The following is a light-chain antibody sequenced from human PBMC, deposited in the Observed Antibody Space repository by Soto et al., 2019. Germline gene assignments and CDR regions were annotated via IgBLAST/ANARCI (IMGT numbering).Light chain of an antibody. CDR1: QDIRRY. Sequence: DLQMTQSPSSLSASVGDRVTITCQASQDIRRYLNWYQQKPGRAPKLLIYGASNLETGVPSRFSGSGYGTDFIFTISSLQPEDSGTYYCQHYDNLPPFTFGPGTKVGIK. CDR2: GAS. J-gene: IGKJ3*01. V-gene: IGKV1-33*01. CDR3: QHYDNLPPFT.